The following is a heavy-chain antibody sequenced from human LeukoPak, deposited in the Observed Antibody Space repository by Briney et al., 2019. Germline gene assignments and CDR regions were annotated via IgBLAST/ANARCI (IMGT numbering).Heavy chain of an antibody. Sequence: GGSLRLSCAASGFTFSSYAMSWVRQAPGKGLEWVSAISGSGGSTYYADSVKGRFTISRDNSKNTLYLQMNSLRAEDTAVYYCAKDLDYGDYVPVARGWFDPWGQGTLVTVSS. J-gene: IGHJ5*02. CDR1: GFTFSSYA. CDR3: AKDLDYGDYVPVARGWFDP. D-gene: IGHD4-17*01. CDR2: ISGSGGST. V-gene: IGHV3-23*01.